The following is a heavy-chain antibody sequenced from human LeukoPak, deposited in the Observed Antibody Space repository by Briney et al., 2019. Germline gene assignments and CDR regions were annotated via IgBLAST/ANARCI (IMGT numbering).Heavy chain of an antibody. CDR1: GGSISSYY. V-gene: IGHV4-59*12. D-gene: IGHD2-2*01. J-gene: IGHJ6*02. CDR2: IYYSGST. CDR3: ARRPYCSSTSCYSAYYYYYGMDV. Sequence: SETLSLTCTVSGGSISSYYWSWIRQPPGKGLEWIGYIYYSGSTNYNPSLKSRVTISIDTSKNQFSLKLSSVTAADTAVYYCARRPYCSSTSCYSAYYYYYGMDVWGQGTTVTVSS.